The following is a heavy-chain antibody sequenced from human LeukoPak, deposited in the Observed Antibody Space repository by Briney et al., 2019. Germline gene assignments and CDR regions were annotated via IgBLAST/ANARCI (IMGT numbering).Heavy chain of an antibody. CDR3: ARDSGDGSGTYYPYGMDV. CDR1: GFTFSSYN. CDR2: ISRSSIYI. J-gene: IGHJ6*02. V-gene: IGHV3-21*01. D-gene: IGHD3-10*01. Sequence: GGSLRLSCAASGFTFSSYNMNWVRQAPGKGLEWVSSISRSSIYIYYADSGQGRFTVSRDNAENSLSLQMNSLRAEDTAVYYCARDSGDGSGTYYPYGMDVWGQGTTVTVSS.